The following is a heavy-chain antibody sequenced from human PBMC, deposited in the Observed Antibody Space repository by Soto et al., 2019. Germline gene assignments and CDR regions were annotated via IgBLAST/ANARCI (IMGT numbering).Heavy chain of an antibody. CDR2: INPYSGDT. Sequence: QVQLVQSGAEVKKPGASVKVSCKVSGYRFTGYAMNWVRQAPGQGLEWMGGINPYSGDTNYAQNLQGRVTMTRDTSISTVYMELRSLRFDDTAVYYCARENIAVLGDWGQGTLVTVSS. CDR3: ARENIAVLGD. D-gene: IGHD3-3*01. J-gene: IGHJ4*02. CDR1: GYRFTGYA. V-gene: IGHV1-2*02.